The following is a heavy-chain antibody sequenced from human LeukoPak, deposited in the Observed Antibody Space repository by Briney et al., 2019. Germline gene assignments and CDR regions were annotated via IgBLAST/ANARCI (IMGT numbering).Heavy chain of an antibody. CDR2: TYYRSKWYN. CDR1: GDSVSSNSAA. V-gene: IGHV6-1*01. D-gene: IGHD2/OR15-2a*01. Sequence: SQTLSLTCAISGDSVSSNSAAWNWIRQSPSRGLEWLGRTYYRSKWYNDYAVSVKSRITINPDTSKNQFSLQLNSVTPEDTAVYYCARGRRMFVSDYYYYYYMDVWGKGTTVTISS. J-gene: IGHJ6*03. CDR3: ARGRRMFVSDYYYYYYMDV.